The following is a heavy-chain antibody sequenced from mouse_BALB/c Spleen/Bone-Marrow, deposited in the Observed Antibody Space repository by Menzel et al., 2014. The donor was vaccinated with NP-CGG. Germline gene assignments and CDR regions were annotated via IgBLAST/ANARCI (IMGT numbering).Heavy chain of an antibody. D-gene: IGHD2-14*01. CDR3: ARYRLGTYFDY. V-gene: IGHV14-3*02. Sequence: VQLKQSGAELVKPGASVKLSCTASGFNIKDTYMHWVKQRPEQGLEWIGRIDPANGNTKYDPKFQGKATITADTSSNTAFLQLSRLTSEATAVYYCARYRLGTYFDYWGQGTTLTVSS. CDR1: GFNIKDTY. CDR2: IDPANGNT. J-gene: IGHJ2*01.